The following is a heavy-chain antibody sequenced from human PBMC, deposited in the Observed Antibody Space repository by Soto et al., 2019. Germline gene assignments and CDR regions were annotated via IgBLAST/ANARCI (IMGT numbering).Heavy chain of an antibody. CDR3: AKDQYYYDSSGYYQLHYYCGMDV. D-gene: IGHD3-22*01. CDR2: ISYDGSNK. CDR1: GFTFSSYG. Sequence: QVQLVESGGGVVQPGRSLRLSCAASGFTFSSYGMQWVRQAPGKGLEWVAVISYDGSNKYYADSVKGRFTISRDNSKNTLYLQMNSLRAEDTAVYYCAKDQYYYDSSGYYQLHYYCGMDVWGQGTTVTVSS. J-gene: IGHJ6*02. V-gene: IGHV3-30*18.